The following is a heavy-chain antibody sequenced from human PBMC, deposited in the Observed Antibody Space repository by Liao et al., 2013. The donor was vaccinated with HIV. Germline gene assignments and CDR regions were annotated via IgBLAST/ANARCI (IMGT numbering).Heavy chain of an antibody. J-gene: IGHJ6*03. Sequence: QVQLQQWGAGLLKPSETLSLTCAVYGESFSYYYWTWIRQSPGKGLEWIGEIDHTGSTKYNPSLEGRVTISVDTSKNQFSLRLTSATAADTAVYYCARGHVAGGXYMDVWGQRDHGHRLL. D-gene: IGHD3-16*01. CDR3: ARGHVAGGXYMDV. CDR1: GESFSYYY. CDR2: IDHTGST. V-gene: IGHV4-34*02.